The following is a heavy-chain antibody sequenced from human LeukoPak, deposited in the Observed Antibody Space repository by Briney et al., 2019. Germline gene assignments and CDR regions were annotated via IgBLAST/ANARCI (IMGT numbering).Heavy chain of an antibody. V-gene: IGHV4-34*01. D-gene: IGHD6-13*01. CDR3: ARGPRYSSSWYYYYYYYMDV. CDR1: GGSFSGYY. CDR2: INHSGST. Sequence: SETLSLTCAVYGGSFSGYYWNWIRQPPGKGLEWIGEINHSGSTNYNPSLKSRVTISVDTSKNQFSLKLSSVTAADTAVYYCARGPRYSSSWYYYYYYYMDVWGKGTTVTVSS. J-gene: IGHJ6*03.